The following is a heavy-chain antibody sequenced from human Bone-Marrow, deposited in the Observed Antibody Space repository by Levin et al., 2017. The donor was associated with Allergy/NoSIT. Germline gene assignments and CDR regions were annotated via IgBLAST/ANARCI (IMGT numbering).Heavy chain of an antibody. Sequence: GGSLRLSCAASGFTFSSYGMHWVRQAPGKGLEWVAVISYDGSNKYYADSVKGRFTISRDNSKNTLYLQMNSLRAEDTAVYYCAKDRSIVGATSEPPLDYWGQGTLVTVSS. CDR3: AKDRSIVGATSEPPLDY. J-gene: IGHJ4*02. CDR1: GFTFSSYG. V-gene: IGHV3-30*18. CDR2: ISYDGSNK. D-gene: IGHD1-26*01.